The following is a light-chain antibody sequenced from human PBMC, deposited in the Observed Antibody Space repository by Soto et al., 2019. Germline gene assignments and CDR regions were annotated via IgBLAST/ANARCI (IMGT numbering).Light chain of an antibody. CDR2: GNS. J-gene: IGLJ3*02. CDR1: SSNIGAGYD. Sequence: QSVLTQPPSVSGAPGQRVIISCTGSSSNIGAGYDVHWYKQLPGTAPKLLMYGNSNRPSGVPDRFSGSQSGTSASLAITGLQAEDEADYYCQSYDNSLSGSRVFGGGTKLTVL. V-gene: IGLV1-40*01. CDR3: QSYDNSLSGSRV.